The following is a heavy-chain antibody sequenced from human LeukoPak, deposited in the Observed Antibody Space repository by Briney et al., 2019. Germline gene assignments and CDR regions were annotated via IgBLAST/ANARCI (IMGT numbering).Heavy chain of an antibody. Sequence: ASVKVSCKTSAYTFTNYDINWVRQATGQGLEWLGWMSPGSGYTGYAQKFQGRVTMTRDISITTAYVELSSLRPEDTAVYYCARGIEAGVDYWGQGTLVTVPS. D-gene: IGHD6-25*01. CDR2: MSPGSGYT. J-gene: IGHJ4*02. V-gene: IGHV1-8*02. CDR1: AYTFTNYD. CDR3: ARGIEAGVDY.